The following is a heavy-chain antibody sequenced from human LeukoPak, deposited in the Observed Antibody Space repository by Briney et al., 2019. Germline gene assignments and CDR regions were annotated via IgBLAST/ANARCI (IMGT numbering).Heavy chain of an antibody. V-gene: IGHV4-30-4*01. CDR1: GGSISSGDYY. CDR3: AREGGRDSSGLTHFDY. J-gene: IGHJ4*02. CDR2: IYYSGST. Sequence: AQTLSLTCTVSGGSISSGDYYWSWIRQPPGKGLEWIGYIYYSGSTYYNPSLKSRVTISVDTSKNQFSLKLSSVTAADTAVYYCAREGGRDSSGLTHFDYWGQGTLVTVSS. D-gene: IGHD6-19*01.